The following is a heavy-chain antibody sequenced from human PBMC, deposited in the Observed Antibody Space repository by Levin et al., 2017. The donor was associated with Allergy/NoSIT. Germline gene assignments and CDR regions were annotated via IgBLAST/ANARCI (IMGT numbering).Heavy chain of an antibody. D-gene: IGHD4-23*01. CDR2: ISSSSSYI. CDR3: ARDRGYGGSLDI. J-gene: IGHJ3*02. Sequence: ETLSLTCAASGFTFSSYSMNWVRQAPGKGLEWVSSISSSSSYIYYADSVKGRFTISRDNAKNSLYLQMNSLRAEDTAVYYCARDRGYGGSLDIWGQGTMVTVSS. V-gene: IGHV3-21*01. CDR1: GFTFSSYS.